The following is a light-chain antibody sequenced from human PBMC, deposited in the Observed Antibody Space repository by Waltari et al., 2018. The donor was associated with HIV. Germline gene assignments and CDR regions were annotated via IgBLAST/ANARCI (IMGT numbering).Light chain of an antibody. V-gene: IGLV2-14*03. Sequence: QSALTQPASVSGSPGQSITISCRGTTRDVGSYNFVSWYQKHPGKAPKLMIHEVTNRASGASTRFSGSKSGKTAYLTISGLQTEDEADYYCSSYANTNSVIFGGGTKLTVL. CDR2: EVT. J-gene: IGLJ2*01. CDR3: SSYANTNSVI. CDR1: TRDVGSYNF.